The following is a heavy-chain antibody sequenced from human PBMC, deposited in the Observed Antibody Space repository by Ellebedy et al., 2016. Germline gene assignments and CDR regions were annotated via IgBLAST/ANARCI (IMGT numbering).Heavy chain of an antibody. J-gene: IGHJ3*02. CDR1: GYSFNNYW. CDR3: ARHLHDILTGYYPKDAFDI. CDR2: IYPGDSDI. Sequence: GGSLRLXXKGSGYSFNNYWIGWVRQMPGKGLEWMGIIYPGDSDIRYSPSFQGQVTISADKSISTAYLQWSSLKASDTAMYYCARHLHDILTGYYPKDAFDIWGQGTMVTVSS. V-gene: IGHV5-51*01. D-gene: IGHD3-9*01.